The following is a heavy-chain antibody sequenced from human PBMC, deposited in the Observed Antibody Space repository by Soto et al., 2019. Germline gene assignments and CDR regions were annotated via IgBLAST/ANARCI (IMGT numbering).Heavy chain of an antibody. Sequence: ASVKVSCKASGGTFSRYAISWVRQAPGQGLEWMGGIIPIFGTANYAQKFQGRVTITADKSTSTAYMELSSLRSEDTAVYYCARSPTQLWLPSLVNYFDYWGQGTLVTVSS. CDR1: GGTFSRYA. J-gene: IGHJ4*02. CDR2: IIPIFGTA. D-gene: IGHD5-18*01. V-gene: IGHV1-69*06. CDR3: ARSPTQLWLPSLVNYFDY.